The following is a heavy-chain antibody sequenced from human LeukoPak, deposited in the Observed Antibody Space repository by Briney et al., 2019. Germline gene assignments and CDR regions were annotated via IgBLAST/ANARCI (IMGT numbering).Heavy chain of an antibody. CDR3: ATLGFTSGWYGDDCAS. CDR2: IFYSGIT. CDR1: GGSISSYY. Sequence: ASETLSLTCTVSGGSISSYYWSWIRQPPGKGLEWIGYIFYSGITNYNPSLKSRVTMPVDTSKNQFSLKLSSVTAADTAVYYCATLGFTSGWYGDDCASWGQGTLVTVSS. J-gene: IGHJ4*02. V-gene: IGHV4-59*08. D-gene: IGHD6-19*01.